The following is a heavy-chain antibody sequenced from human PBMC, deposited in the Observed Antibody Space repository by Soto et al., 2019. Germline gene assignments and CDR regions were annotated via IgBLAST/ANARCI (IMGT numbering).Heavy chain of an antibody. J-gene: IGHJ4*02. D-gene: IGHD3-3*01. V-gene: IGHV3-74*01. CDR2: IKSDGSSI. CDR3: ARLPVDTITSLDY. Sequence: EVQLVESGGDLVQPGGFLRLSCATSGFTFSRYWMHWVHQVPGKGLVWVSRIKSDGSSISYSDSVKGRFTISRDNAKNTLYLQMNSLRVEDTAVYYCARLPVDTITSLDYWGQGTLVTVSS. CDR1: GFTFSRYW.